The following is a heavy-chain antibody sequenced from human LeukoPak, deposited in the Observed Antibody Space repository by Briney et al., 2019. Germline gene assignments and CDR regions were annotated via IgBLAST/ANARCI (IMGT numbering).Heavy chain of an antibody. CDR3: ARPIAVAGTVYFHY. Sequence: SVKVSCKASGGTFSSYAISWVRQAPGQGLEWMGGIIPIFGTANYAQKFQGRVTITTDESTSTAYMELSSLRSEDTAVYYCARPIAVAGTVYFHYWGQGTLVTVSS. J-gene: IGHJ1*01. CDR1: GGTFSSYA. D-gene: IGHD6-19*01. CDR2: IIPIFGTA. V-gene: IGHV1-69*05.